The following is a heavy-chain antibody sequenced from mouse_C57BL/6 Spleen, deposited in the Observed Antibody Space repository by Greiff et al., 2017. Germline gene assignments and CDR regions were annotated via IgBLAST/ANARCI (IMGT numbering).Heavy chain of an antibody. Sequence: EVKLQQSGPELVKPGASVKISCNASGFSFNGYYLHWVKQSHGNILDWIGYIYPYNGVSSYTQKFQGQATFTLDKSSSTAYMELRSLTSEDYAFYFCAREGGDPSDFDYWGLGTTVTVSS. CDR3: AREGGDPSDFDY. CDR2: IYPYNGVS. CDR1: GFSFNGYY. D-gene: IGHD2-13*01. J-gene: IGHJ2*01. V-gene: IGHV1-31*01.